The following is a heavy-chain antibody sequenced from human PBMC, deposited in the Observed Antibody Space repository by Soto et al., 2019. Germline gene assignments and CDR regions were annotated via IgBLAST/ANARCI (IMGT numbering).Heavy chain of an antibody. CDR3: ARDDITMVRGVIISALPYYYGMDV. J-gene: IGHJ6*02. V-gene: IGHV3-30-3*01. CDR1: GFTFSSYA. D-gene: IGHD3-10*01. Sequence: GGSLRLSCAASGFTFSSYAMHWVRQAPGKGLEWVAVISYDGSNKYYADSVKGRFTISRDNSKNTLYLQMNSLRAEDTAVYYCARDDITMVRGVIISALPYYYGMDVWGQGTTVTVSS. CDR2: ISYDGSNK.